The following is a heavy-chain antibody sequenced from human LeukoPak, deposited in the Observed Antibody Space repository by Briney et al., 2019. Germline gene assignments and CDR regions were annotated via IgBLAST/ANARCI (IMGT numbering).Heavy chain of an antibody. D-gene: IGHD5-18*01. CDR2: ISWDGGST. Sequence: GGSLRLSCAASGFTFDDYAMHWVRQAPGKGLEWVSLISWDGGSTYYADSVKGGFTISRDNSKNSLYLQMNSLRAEDTALYYCAKDRGSMWIHWGYFDYWGQGTLVTVSS. J-gene: IGHJ4*02. CDR1: GFTFDDYA. V-gene: IGHV3-43D*04. CDR3: AKDRGSMWIHWGYFDY.